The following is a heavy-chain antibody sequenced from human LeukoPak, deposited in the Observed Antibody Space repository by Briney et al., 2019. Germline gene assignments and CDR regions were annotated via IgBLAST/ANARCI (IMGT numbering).Heavy chain of an antibody. Sequence: EASVKVSCKTSGYTFTGHDINWVRQAPGQGLEWMGWMKSNSGDTHFAQKFQGRVTMTRNTSISTAFMELSSLRSEDTAVYYCARGEYSSSWYPFDNWGQGSLVTVSS. CDR2: MKSNSGDT. J-gene: IGHJ4*02. CDR3: ARGEYSSSWYPFDN. D-gene: IGHD6-13*01. CDR1: GYTFTGHD. V-gene: IGHV1-8*01.